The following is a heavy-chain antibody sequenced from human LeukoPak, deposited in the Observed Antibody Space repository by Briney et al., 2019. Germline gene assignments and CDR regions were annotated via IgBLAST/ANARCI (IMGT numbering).Heavy chain of an antibody. CDR2: ISGSGGST. J-gene: IGHJ2*01. CDR3: AKDWTGTKPFDL. CDR1: GFTFSSYA. V-gene: IGHV3-23*01. Sequence: GGTLRLSCAASGFTFSSYAMSWVRQAPGKGLEWVSAISGSGGSTYYADSVKGRFTISRDNAKNSLYLQMNSLRAEDTAVYYCAKDWTGTKPFDLWGRGTLVTVSS. D-gene: IGHD3/OR15-3a*01.